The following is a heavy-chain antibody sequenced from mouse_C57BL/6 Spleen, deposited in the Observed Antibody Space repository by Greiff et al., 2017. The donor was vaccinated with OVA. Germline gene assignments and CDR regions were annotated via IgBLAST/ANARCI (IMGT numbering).Heavy chain of an antibody. D-gene: IGHD2-5*01. V-gene: IGHV1-55*01. J-gene: IGHJ4*01. CDR2: IYPGSGST. CDR3: ARAGDYYSNYVAMDY. Sequence: QVQLQQPGAELVKPGASVKMSCKASGYTFTSYWITWVKQRPGQGLEWIGDIYPGSGSTNYNEKFKSKATLTVDTSSSTAYMQLSSLTSEDSAVYYCARAGDYYSNYVAMDYWGQGTSVTVSS. CDR1: GYTFTSYW.